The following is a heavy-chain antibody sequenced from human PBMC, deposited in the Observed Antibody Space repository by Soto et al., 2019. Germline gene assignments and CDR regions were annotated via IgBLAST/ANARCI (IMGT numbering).Heavy chain of an antibody. CDR3: ARDEMRILTGYLLSRYYFDY. J-gene: IGHJ4*02. Sequence: GGSLRLSCAASGFTFSSYAMHWVRQAPGKGLEWVAVISYDGSNKYYADSVKGRFTISRDNSKNTLYLQMNSLRAEDTAVYYCARDEMRILTGYLLSRYYFDYWGQGTLVTVSS. V-gene: IGHV3-30-3*01. CDR1: GFTFSSYA. CDR2: ISYDGSNK. D-gene: IGHD3-9*01.